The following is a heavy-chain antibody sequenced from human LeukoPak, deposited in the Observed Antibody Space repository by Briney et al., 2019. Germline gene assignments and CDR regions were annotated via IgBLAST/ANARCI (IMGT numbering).Heavy chain of an antibody. CDR2: ISDSGGTT. Sequence: PGGSLRLSCVASGFTFRTYAMSWVRQAPGKGLEWVSGISDSGGTTYYVDSVKGRFTISRDNSKSTLSLQMNSLRAEDTAIYYCATYRQVLLPFESWGQGTLVTVSS. J-gene: IGHJ4*02. CDR1: GFTFRTYA. CDR3: ATYRQVLLPFES. V-gene: IGHV3-23*01. D-gene: IGHD2-8*02.